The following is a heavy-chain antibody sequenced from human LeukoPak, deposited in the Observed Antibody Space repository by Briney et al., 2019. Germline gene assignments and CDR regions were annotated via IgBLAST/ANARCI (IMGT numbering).Heavy chain of an antibody. CDR2: ISSSSSYI. V-gene: IGHV3-21*01. Sequence: GGSLRLSCAASGFTFSNCWMTWVRQAPGKGLEWVSSISSSSSYIYYADSVKGRFTISRDNAKNSLYLQMNSLRAEDTAVYYCARILLNAFDIWGQGTMVTVSS. J-gene: IGHJ3*02. CDR3: ARILLNAFDI. D-gene: IGHD3-10*01. CDR1: GFTFSNCW.